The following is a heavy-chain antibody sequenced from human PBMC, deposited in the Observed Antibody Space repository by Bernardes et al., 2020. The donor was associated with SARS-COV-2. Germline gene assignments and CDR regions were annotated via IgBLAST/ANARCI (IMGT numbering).Heavy chain of an antibody. CDR2: ISTGGST. V-gene: IGHV4-61*02. CDR3: AREIYGSSDY. D-gene: IGHD6-13*01. Sequence: SETLSLTCTVSGDSINSGNHYWTWVRQPAGKGLEWIGRISTGGSTNQNPSLKSRLTISLDTSKNQFSLRLISVTAADTGIYYCAREIYGSSDYWGQGILVTVSS. J-gene: IGHJ4*02. CDR1: GDSINSGNHY.